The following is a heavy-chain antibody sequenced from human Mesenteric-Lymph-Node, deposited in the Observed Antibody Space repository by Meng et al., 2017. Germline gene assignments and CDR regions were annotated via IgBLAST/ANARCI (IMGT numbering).Heavy chain of an antibody. Sequence: GGSLRLSCAASRFTFSSYGMHWVRQAPGKGLEWVAVIWYDGSNKYYADSVKGRFTISRDNSKNTLYLQMNSLRAEDTAVYYCARDKGGYSYEALNWFDPWGQGTLVTVSS. J-gene: IGHJ5*02. CDR3: ARDKGGYSYEALNWFDP. D-gene: IGHD5-18*01. V-gene: IGHV3-33*01. CDR1: RFTFSSYG. CDR2: IWYDGSNK.